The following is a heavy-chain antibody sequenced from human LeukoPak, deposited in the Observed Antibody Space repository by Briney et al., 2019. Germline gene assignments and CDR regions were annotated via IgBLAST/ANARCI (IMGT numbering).Heavy chain of an antibody. CDR3: ARGSWRDCSGTSCTYYFDY. Sequence: GASVKVSCKASGYTFTSYGINWVRQAPGQGLEWMGWVSAYNGNTKYAQKVQGRVTMTTDTSTSTAYMELRSLRSDDTAVYYCARGSWRDCSGTSCTYYFDYWGQGTLVTVSS. CDR2: VSAYNGNT. J-gene: IGHJ4*02. CDR1: GYTFTSYG. D-gene: IGHD2-2*01. V-gene: IGHV1-18*01.